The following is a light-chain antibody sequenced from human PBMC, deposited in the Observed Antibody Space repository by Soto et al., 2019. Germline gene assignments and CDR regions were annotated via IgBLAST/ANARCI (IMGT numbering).Light chain of an antibody. CDR2: EVN. CDR3: TSYTITSTWL. V-gene: IGLV2-14*01. J-gene: IGLJ3*02. Sequence: QSVLTQPASVSGSPGQSITISCTGSSSDVGAYNYVSWYQQHPGKAPKLIIYEVNNRPSGVSNRFSGSKSGDTASLTISGLRAEDEADYYCTSYTITSTWLFGGGTQLTVL. CDR1: SSDVGAYNY.